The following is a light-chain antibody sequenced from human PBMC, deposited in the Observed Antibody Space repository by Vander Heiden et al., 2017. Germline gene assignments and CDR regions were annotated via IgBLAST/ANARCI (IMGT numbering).Light chain of an antibody. V-gene: IGLV1-51*02. Sequence: QSVLPPPPSVSAAPGQTVTLSCSATSSNIGYNYLSSYQQLQRTAHELLIVADNQRPSGIPDRFSGSKSGASATLGITGLQTGDEADDVCGTWDTSMSAYVFATGTKVTVL. J-gene: IGLJ1*01. CDR3: GTWDTSMSAYV. CDR1: SSNIGYNY. CDR2: ADN.